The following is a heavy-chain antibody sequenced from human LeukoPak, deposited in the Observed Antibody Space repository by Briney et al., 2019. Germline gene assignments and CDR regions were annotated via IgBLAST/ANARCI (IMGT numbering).Heavy chain of an antibody. Sequence: GSLRLSCAASGFTFSSYSMNWVRQAPGKGLERVSSISSSSSYIYYADSVKGRFAISRDNAKNSLYLQMNSLRAEDTAVYYCARHPRPYSSRLLGGMDVWGQGTTVTVSS. J-gene: IGHJ6*02. CDR3: ARHPRPYSSRLLGGMDV. CDR1: GFTFSSYS. CDR2: ISSSSSYI. D-gene: IGHD6-13*01. V-gene: IGHV3-21*01.